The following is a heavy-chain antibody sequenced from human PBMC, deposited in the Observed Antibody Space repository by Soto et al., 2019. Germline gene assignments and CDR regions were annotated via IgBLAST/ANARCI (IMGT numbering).Heavy chain of an antibody. CDR3: AHRTGFDY. J-gene: IGHJ4*02. CDR1: GYTFSSFD. Sequence: EVQLWESGGGLVQPGGSLRLSCAVSGYTFSSFDMSWVRQAPGKGLEWVSTISGSGGGTNYAASVKGLFTISRDISTYTVYLQMNSLRAEDTAVYYCAHRTGFDYWGQGARVTVSS. CDR2: ISGSGGGT. V-gene: IGHV3-23*01.